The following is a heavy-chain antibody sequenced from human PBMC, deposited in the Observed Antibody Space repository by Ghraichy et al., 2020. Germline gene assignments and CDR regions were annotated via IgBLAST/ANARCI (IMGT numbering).Heavy chain of an antibody. V-gene: IGHV4-39*01. D-gene: IGHD3-22*01. J-gene: IGHJ3*02. CDR3: ARIGRLYDTDAFDI. Sequence: SETLSLTCTVSGGSISSSSYYWGWIRQPPGKGLEWIGSIYYSGSTYYNPSLKSRVTISVDTFKNQFSLKLSSVTAADTAVYYCARIGRLYDTDAFDIWGQGTMVTVSS. CDR1: GGSISSSSYY. CDR2: IYYSGST.